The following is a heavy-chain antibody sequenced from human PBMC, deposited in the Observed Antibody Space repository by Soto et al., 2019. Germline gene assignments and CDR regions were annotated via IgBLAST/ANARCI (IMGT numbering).Heavy chain of an antibody. Sequence: PXGSLTLSCSASGFIFSDYAKHWVRLTPGKGLEFVSAISNNGGSTNDAPSVWGRFTISRDNSKNTVYLEMSSLRVEDTAIYYCVKDTSRGGWYGFFLQWGQGTVVTVSS. CDR2: ISNNGGST. V-gene: IGHV3-64D*06. CDR3: VKDTSRGGWYGFFLQ. CDR1: GFIFSDYA. D-gene: IGHD6-19*01. J-gene: IGHJ1*01.